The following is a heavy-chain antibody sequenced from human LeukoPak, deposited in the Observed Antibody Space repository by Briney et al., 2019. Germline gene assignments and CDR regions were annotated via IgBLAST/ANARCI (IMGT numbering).Heavy chain of an antibody. Sequence: GGSLRLSCAASGFTFNTHPMSWVRQAPGKGLEWVSSISGSGANTYYPDSVRGRFTISRDNSKNTLYLQMNSLSAEDTAVYYCANPPLPAVIGYYYYNMDVWGQGTTVTVSS. D-gene: IGHD1-14*01. CDR2: ISGSGANT. V-gene: IGHV3-23*01. CDR3: ANPPLPAVIGYYYYNMDV. CDR1: GFTFNTHP. J-gene: IGHJ6*02.